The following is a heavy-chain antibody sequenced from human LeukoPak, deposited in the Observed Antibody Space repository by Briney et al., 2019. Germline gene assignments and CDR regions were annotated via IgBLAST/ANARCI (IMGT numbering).Heavy chain of an antibody. D-gene: IGHD6-19*01. J-gene: IGHJ4*02. CDR2: MNPNSGNT. CDR3: ARRRGWPNYFDY. Sequence: ASVKVSCKASGYTFTSYDINWVRQATGQGLEWVGWMNPNSGNTGYAQKFQGRITMTRNTSISTAYMELSSLRSEDTAVYYCARRRGWPNYFDYWGQGTLVTVST. CDR1: GYTFTSYD. V-gene: IGHV1-8*01.